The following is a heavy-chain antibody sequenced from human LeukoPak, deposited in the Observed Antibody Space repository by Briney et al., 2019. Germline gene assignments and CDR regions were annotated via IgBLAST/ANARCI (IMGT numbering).Heavy chain of an antibody. CDR2: IYYSGST. CDR3: ARAPAFAYCGGDCYLDY. D-gene: IGHD2-21*01. J-gene: IGHJ4*02. Sequence: PSETLSLTCTVSGGSISSYYWSWIRQPPGKGLEWIGYIYYSGSTNYNPSLKSRVTISVDTSKNQFSLKLSSVTAADTAVYYCARAPAFAYCGGDCYLDYWSQGTLVTVSS. CDR1: GGSISSYY. V-gene: IGHV4-59*01.